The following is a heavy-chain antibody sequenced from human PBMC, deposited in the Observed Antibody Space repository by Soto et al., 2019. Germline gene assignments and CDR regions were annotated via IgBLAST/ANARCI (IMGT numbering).Heavy chain of an antibody. CDR1: GFTFSSYG. D-gene: IGHD3-16*01. CDR3: AKSWDYGDYFDY. J-gene: IGHJ4*02. CDR2: ISYDGSNK. Sequence: GGSLRLSCAASGFTFSSYGMHWVRQAPGKGLEWVAVISYDGSNKYYADSVKGRFTISRDNSKNTLYLQMNSLRAEDTAVYYCAKSWDYGDYFDYWGQGTLVTVSS. V-gene: IGHV3-30*18.